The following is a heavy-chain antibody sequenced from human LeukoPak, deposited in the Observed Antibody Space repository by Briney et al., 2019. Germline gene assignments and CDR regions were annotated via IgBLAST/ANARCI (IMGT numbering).Heavy chain of an antibody. CDR1: GGSISSYY. CDR2: IYYDGST. V-gene: IGHV4-59*08. D-gene: IGHD3-10*01. J-gene: IGHJ4*02. Sequence: SETLSLTRTVSGGSISSYYWSWIRQSPGKGLEWLGYIYYDGSTNYNPSLRGRVTISVDTPKNQFSLKLSSVTAADTAVYYCAGESEGFRERSDFDYWGQGTLVTVSS. CDR3: AGESEGFRERSDFDY.